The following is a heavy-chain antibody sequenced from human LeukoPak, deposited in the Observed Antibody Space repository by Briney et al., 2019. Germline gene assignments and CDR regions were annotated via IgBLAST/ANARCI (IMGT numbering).Heavy chain of an antibody. CDR1: GYTFIGYY. D-gene: IGHD3/OR15-3a*01. J-gene: IGHJ4*02. V-gene: IGHV1-18*04. CDR2: IIPNSGDT. CDR3: ARVVLVMFESRFFDY. Sequence: GASVKVSCKASGYTFIGYYIHWVRQAPGQGLEWVGWIIPNSGDTKYAQKLQGRVTMTTDRSTSTAYMELRSLRSDDTAVYYCARVVLVMFESRFFDYWGQGTLVTVSS.